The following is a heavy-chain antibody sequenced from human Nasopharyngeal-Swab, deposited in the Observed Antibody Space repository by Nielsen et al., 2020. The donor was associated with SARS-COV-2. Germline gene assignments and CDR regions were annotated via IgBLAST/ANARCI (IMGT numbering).Heavy chain of an antibody. D-gene: IGHD2/OR15-2a*01. V-gene: IGHV3-23*01. CDR3: AKDLRGPYFF. J-gene: IGHJ4*02. Sequence: GGSLRLSCVASGYSFRTYGMSWVRQAPGKGLEWVAAIVGSGDISGRGGTTYYADSVKGRFTISRDNSKNTLSLQMNSLRAEDTAVYYCAKDLRGPYFFWGQGTLVTVSS. CDR1: GYSFRTYG. CDR2: IVGSGDISGRGGTT.